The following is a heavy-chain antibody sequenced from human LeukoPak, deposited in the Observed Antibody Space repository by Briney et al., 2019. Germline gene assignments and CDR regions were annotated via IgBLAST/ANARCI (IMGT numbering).Heavy chain of an antibody. V-gene: IGHV4-38-2*01. J-gene: IGHJ4*02. CDR3: ARHPYELGIFDY. Sequence: ASETLSLTCAVSGYSISSGYYWGWVRRPPGTGLAWIGSIYHSGNTYYNPSLKSRVTISVDTSKNQFSLKLSSVTAADPAVYYCARHPYELGIFDYWGQGTLVTVSS. CDR2: IYHSGNT. CDR1: GYSISSGYY. D-gene: IGHD7-27*01.